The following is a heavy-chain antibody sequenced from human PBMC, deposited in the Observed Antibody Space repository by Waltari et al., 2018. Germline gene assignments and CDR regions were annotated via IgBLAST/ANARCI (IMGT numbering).Heavy chain of an antibody. CDR3: ARDPAHTVTPYYYYGMDV. CDR1: GGSFSGYY. CDR2: INHSGST. V-gene: IGHV4-34*01. Sequence: QVQLQQWGAGLLKPSETLSLTCAVYGGSFSGYYWSWIRQPPGKGLEWIGEINHSGSTNSNPSLKGRVTISVDTSKNQFSLKLSSVTAADTAVYYCARDPAHTVTPYYYYGMDVWGQGTTVTVSS. D-gene: IGHD4-4*01. J-gene: IGHJ6*02.